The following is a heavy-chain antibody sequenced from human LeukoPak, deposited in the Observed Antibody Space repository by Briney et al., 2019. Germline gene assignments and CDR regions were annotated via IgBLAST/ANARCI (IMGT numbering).Heavy chain of an antibody. J-gene: IGHJ5*02. CDR1: GFTFSSYS. V-gene: IGHV3-21*01. CDR2: ITSSSSYI. D-gene: IGHD4-23*01. CDR3: ARGEDNYGGWFDP. Sequence: GGSLRLSCAASGFTFSSYSMNWVRQAPGKGLEWVSSITSSSSYIYYADSVKGRFTISRDNAKNSLYLQMNSLRAEDTAVYYCARGEDNYGGWFDPWGQGTLVTVSS.